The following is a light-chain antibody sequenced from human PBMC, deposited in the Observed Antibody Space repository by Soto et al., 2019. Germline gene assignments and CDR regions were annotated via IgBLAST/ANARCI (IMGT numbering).Light chain of an antibody. CDR2: KIT. Sequence: QSVLTQPASVSGSPGQSITVSCTGTSGDVENYDLVSWYQQHPGQAPKVMIYKITNRPSGVSNRFSGSKSGSTASLTISGLQAEDEADYYCNSYTRNNTLVFGGGTKLTVL. CDR3: NSYTRNNTLV. J-gene: IGLJ2*01. V-gene: IGLV2-14*02. CDR1: SGDVENYDL.